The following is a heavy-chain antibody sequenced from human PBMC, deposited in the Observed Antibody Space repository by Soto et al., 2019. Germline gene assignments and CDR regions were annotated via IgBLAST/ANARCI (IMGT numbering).Heavy chain of an antibody. Sequence: PGGSLRLSCVASGFTFSSYAMSWVRQAPGKGLEWVSAISGSGGSTYYADSVKGRFTISRDNSKNTLYLQMNSLRAEDTAVYYCAKEGFLKYQLLLHRRTNPHLDYWGQGTLVTVSS. D-gene: IGHD2-2*01. J-gene: IGHJ4*02. CDR3: AKEGFLKYQLLLHRRTNPHLDY. V-gene: IGHV3-23*01. CDR2: ISGSGGST. CDR1: GFTFSSYA.